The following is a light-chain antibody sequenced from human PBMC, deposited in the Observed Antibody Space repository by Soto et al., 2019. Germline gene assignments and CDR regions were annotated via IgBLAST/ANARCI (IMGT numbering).Light chain of an antibody. CDR1: QGIRND. CDR3: LQDDNYPLT. CDR2: AAS. J-gene: IGKJ1*01. V-gene: IGKV1-6*01. Sequence: ALQMTQSPSSLSASVGDRVTITCRTSQGIRNDLGWYQQKPGKAPKLLIYAASSLQSGVPSRFSGSGSGTDFTLTISSLQPEDFATYYCLQDDNYPLTFGQGTKVEIK.